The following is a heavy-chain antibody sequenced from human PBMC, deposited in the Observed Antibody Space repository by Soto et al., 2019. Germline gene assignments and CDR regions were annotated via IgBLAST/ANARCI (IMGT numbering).Heavy chain of an antibody. CDR2: IFYTGST. Sequence: QVQLQESDPGLVKPSQTLSLTCTVSGGSISSGDYYWSWIRQSPGTGLEWIGYIFYTGSTYYNPSLRSRLAISVDTSKNQFSLKLSSVTAADAAVYYCAREPLKWYGMDVWGQGTTVTVSS. CDR3: AREPLKWYGMDV. J-gene: IGHJ6*02. CDR1: GGSISSGDYY. D-gene: IGHD1-26*01. V-gene: IGHV4-30-4*01.